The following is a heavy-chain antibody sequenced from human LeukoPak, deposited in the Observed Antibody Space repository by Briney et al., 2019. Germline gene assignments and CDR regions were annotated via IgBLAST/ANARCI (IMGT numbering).Heavy chain of an antibody. J-gene: IGHJ4*02. CDR2: IYYSGST. V-gene: IGHV4-59*08. D-gene: IGHD3-22*01. CDR1: GGSISSYY. CDR3: ARSFNYYDSSGFDY. Sequence: SETLSLTCTVSGGSISSYYWNWIRQPPGKGLEWIGYIYYSGSTNYNPSLKSRVTISLDTSKNHFSLKLSSVTAADTAVYYCARSFNYYDSSGFDYWGQGTLVTVSS.